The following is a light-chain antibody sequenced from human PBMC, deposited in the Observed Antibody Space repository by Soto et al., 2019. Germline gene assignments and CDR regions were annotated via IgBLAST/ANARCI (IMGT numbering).Light chain of an antibody. Sequence: QSALTQPASVSGSXXXXXTISCTGTSSDVGGYNYVSWYQQHPGKAPKLMIYDVSNRPSGVSNRFSGSKSGNTASLTISGLQAEDEADYYCSSYTSSSTLLYVFGTGTKVTVL. CDR3: SSYTSSSTLLYV. J-gene: IGLJ1*01. V-gene: IGLV2-14*01. CDR2: DVS. CDR1: SSDVGGYNY.